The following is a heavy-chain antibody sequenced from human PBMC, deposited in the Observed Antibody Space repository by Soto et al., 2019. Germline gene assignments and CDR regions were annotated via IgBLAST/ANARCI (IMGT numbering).Heavy chain of an antibody. CDR2: ISWNSGSI. CDR1: GFTFDDYA. CDR3: AKDGEVRSLRLWGTMGDY. D-gene: IGHD3-10*01. V-gene: IGHV3-9*01. Sequence: GGSLRLSCAASGFTFDDYAMHWVRQAPGKGLEWVSGISWNSGSIGYADFVKGRFTISRANAKNSLYLQMNSLRAEDTALYYCAKDGEVRSLRLWGTMGDYWGQGTLVTVSS. J-gene: IGHJ4*02.